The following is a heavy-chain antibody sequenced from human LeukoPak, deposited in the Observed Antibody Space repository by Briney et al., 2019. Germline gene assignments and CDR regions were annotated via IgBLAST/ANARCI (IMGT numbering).Heavy chain of an antibody. CDR3: AREHVWELAYFDY. CDR1: GFTFSSYA. CDR2: ISYDGSNK. V-gene: IGHV3-30-3*01. Sequence: GRSLRLSCAASGFTFSSYAMHWVRPAPGKGLEWVAVISYDGSNKYYADSVKGRFTISRDNSKNTLYLQMNSLRAGDTAVYYCAREHVWELAYFDYWDHGTLVTVSS. J-gene: IGHJ4*01. D-gene: IGHD3-10*01.